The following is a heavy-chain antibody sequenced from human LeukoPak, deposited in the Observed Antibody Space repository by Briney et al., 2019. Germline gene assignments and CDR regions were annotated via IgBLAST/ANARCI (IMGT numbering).Heavy chain of an antibody. V-gene: IGHV3-48*04. D-gene: IGHD4-11*01. J-gene: IGHJ4*02. CDR2: ISSSSSTI. CDR3: ARVGQTVTGSKPIDY. CDR1: GFTFSSYS. Sequence: PGGSLRLSCAASGFTFSSYSMNWVRQAPGKGLEWVSCISSSSSTIYYADSVKGRFTISRDNAKNSLYLQMNSLRAEDTAVYYCARVGQTVTGSKPIDYWGQGTLVTVSS.